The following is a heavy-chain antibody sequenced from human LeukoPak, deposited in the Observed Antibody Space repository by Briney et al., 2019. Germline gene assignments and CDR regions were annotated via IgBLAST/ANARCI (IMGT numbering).Heavy chain of an antibody. D-gene: IGHD1-7*01. V-gene: IGHV4-39*01. CDR1: GGSISSSNYS. Sequence: SETLSLTCTVSGGSISSSNYSWGWIRQPPGKGLEWIGSIYYSGSTYYNPSLKSRVTMPVDTSKNQFSLKLSSVTAADTAVYYCARGEPHSELRSDWGQGTLVTVSS. CDR3: ARGEPHSELRSD. J-gene: IGHJ4*02. CDR2: IYYSGST.